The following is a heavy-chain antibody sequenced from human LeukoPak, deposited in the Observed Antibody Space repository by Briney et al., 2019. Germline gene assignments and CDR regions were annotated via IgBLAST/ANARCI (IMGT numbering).Heavy chain of an antibody. Sequence: GGSLRLSCAASGFTFDDYAMHWVRQAPGKGLEWVSGISWNSGSIGYADSVKGRFTISRDNAKNSLYLQMNSLRAEDTALYYCAKDSHSSSSGGIDYWGQGTLVTVSS. J-gene: IGHJ4*02. CDR3: AKDSHSSSSGGIDY. V-gene: IGHV3-9*01. D-gene: IGHD6-6*01. CDR2: ISWNSGSI. CDR1: GFTFDDYA.